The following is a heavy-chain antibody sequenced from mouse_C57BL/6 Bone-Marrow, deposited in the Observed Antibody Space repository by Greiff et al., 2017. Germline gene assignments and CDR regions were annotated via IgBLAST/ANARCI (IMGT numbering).Heavy chain of an antibody. CDR3: ARTGYYGSSQYYFDY. CDR2: IYPRSGNT. V-gene: IGHV1-81*01. D-gene: IGHD1-1*01. Sequence: VKVVESGAELARPGASVKLSCKASGYTFTSYGISWVKQRTGQGLEWIGEIYPRSGNTYYNEKFKGKATLTADKSSSTAYMELRSLTSEDSAVYFCARTGYYGSSQYYFDYWGQGTTLTVSS. J-gene: IGHJ2*01. CDR1: GYTFTSYG.